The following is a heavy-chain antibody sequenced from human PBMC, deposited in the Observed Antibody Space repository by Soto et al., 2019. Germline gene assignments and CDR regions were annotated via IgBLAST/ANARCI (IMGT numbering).Heavy chain of an antibody. J-gene: IGHJ6*03. Sequence: SETLSLTCTVSGGSISSYYWSWIRQPPGKGLEWIGYIYYSGSTNYNPSLKSRVTISVDTSKNQFSLKLSSVTAADTAVYYCARSRVIAVAGQYYYYMDVWGKGTTVTVSS. CDR3: ARSRVIAVAGQYYYYMDV. D-gene: IGHD6-13*01. CDR1: GGSISSYY. V-gene: IGHV4-59*08. CDR2: IYYSGST.